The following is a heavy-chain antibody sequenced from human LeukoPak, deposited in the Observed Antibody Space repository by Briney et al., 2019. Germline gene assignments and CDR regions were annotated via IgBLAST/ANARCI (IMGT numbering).Heavy chain of an antibody. Sequence: SVKVSCKASGSTFRSYAISWVRQAPGQGLEWMGGIIPIFGTANYAQKFQGRVTITADESTSTAYMELSSLRSEDTAVYYRARDSPSLTGTTLNWFDPWGQGTLVTVSS. D-gene: IGHD1-7*01. CDR2: IIPIFGTA. V-gene: IGHV1-69*01. J-gene: IGHJ5*02. CDR1: GSTFRSYA. CDR3: ARDSPSLTGTTLNWFDP.